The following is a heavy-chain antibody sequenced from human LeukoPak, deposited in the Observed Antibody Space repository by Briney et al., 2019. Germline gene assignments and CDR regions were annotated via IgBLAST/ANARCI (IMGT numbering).Heavy chain of an antibody. J-gene: IGHJ4*02. CDR1: GFTFSDYY. V-gene: IGHV3-23*01. Sequence: GGSLRLSCAASGFTFSDYYMSWIRQAPGKGLEGVSTISGSGGVTYYPDSVRGRFNISRNNSKNTLHLQMDHLRAEDTAIYYCAKWPEGATPKFHYWGQGILVTVSS. CDR3: AKWPEGATPKFHY. D-gene: IGHD1-26*01. CDR2: ISGSGGVT.